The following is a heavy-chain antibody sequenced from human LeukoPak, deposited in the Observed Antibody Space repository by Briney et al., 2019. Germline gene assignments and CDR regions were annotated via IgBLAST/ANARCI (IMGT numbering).Heavy chain of an antibody. J-gene: IGHJ3*01. D-gene: IGHD1-26*01. V-gene: IGHV5-51*01. CDR3: GMSGDRVPLQDDVFDV. CDR2: IYPGDSGP. Sequence: GESLKISCKVSGYSFPSYCIGWVRQMPGKGLEWMGIIYPGDSGPKYSPSFQGQVTISVDKSINTAYLQWSSLQASDTAMYYCGMSGDRVPLQDDVFDVWGQGTMVTVST. CDR1: GYSFPSYC.